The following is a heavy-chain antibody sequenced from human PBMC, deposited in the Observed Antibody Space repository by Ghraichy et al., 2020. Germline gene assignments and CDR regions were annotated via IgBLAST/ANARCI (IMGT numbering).Heavy chain of an antibody. D-gene: IGHD4-17*01. CDR1: GYTFIAYY. CDR2: INPNSGGT. J-gene: IGHJ4*02. Sequence: ASVKVSCKASGYTFIAYYMHWVRQAPGQGLEWMGWINPNSGGTNYAQKFQGRVTMTRDTSISTAYMEVRRLRSDDTAVYYCARDPGDYGDYYFDYWGQGTLVTVSS. V-gene: IGHV1-2*02. CDR3: ARDPGDYGDYYFDY.